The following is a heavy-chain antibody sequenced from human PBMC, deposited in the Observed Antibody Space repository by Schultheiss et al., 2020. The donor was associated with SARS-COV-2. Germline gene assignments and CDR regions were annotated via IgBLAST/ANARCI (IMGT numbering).Heavy chain of an antibody. Sequence: GESLKISCAASGFTFSSYAMSWVRQAPGKGLEWVSAISGSGGSTYYADSVKGRFTISRDNSKNTLYLQMNSLRAEDTAVYYCATRTGTLLRGDYWGQGTLVTVSS. V-gene: IGHV3-23*01. CDR2: ISGSGGST. CDR3: ATRTGTLLRGDY. CDR1: GFTFSSYA. D-gene: IGHD1-1*01. J-gene: IGHJ4*02.